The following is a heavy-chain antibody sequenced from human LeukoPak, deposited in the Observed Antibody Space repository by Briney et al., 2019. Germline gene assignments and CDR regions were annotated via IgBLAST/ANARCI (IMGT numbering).Heavy chain of an antibody. CDR1: GFTFSSYA. Sequence: GGSLRLSCAASGFTFSSYAMSWVRQAPGKGLEWVSAISDSGGSTSYADSVKGRFTISRDNSKNTLYLQMNSLRAEDTAVYYCAKDGRITIFGVVMFFDYWGQGTLVTVSS. V-gene: IGHV3-23*01. J-gene: IGHJ4*02. CDR3: AKDGRITIFGVVMFFDY. CDR2: ISDSGGST. D-gene: IGHD3-3*01.